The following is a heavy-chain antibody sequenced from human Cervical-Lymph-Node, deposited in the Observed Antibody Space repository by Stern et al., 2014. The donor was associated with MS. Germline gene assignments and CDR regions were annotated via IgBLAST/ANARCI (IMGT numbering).Heavy chain of an antibody. V-gene: IGHV1-69*01. Sequence: QVQLVESGAEVKKPGSSVKVSCKASGGTFSSYAISWVRQAPGQGLEWMGGIIPIFGPATYAQKFQGRGTIAAEESNSTASLETGSLRSEDTAVYYCARDLNVLTYYDFWDVWGQGTTVTVSS. CDR2: IIPIFGPA. D-gene: IGHD3-3*01. CDR1: GGTFSSYA. CDR3: ARDLNVLTYYDFWDV. J-gene: IGHJ6*02.